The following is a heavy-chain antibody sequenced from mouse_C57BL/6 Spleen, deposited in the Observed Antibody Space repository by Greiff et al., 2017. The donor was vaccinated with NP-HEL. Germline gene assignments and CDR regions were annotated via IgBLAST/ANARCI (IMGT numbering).Heavy chain of an antibody. CDR3: ARGPMVTGYFDV. J-gene: IGHJ1*03. D-gene: IGHD2-2*01. V-gene: IGHV1-18*01. Sequence: EVKLMESGPELVKPGASVKIPCKASGYTFTDYNMDWVKQSHGKSLEWIGDINPNNGGTIYNQKFKGKATLTVDKSSSTAYMELRSLTSEDTAVYYCARGPMVTGYFDVWGTGTTVTVSS. CDR1: GYTFTDYN. CDR2: INPNNGGT.